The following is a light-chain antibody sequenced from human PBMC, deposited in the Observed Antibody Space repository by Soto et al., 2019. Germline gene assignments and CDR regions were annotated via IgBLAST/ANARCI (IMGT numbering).Light chain of an antibody. CDR3: QQLNSYPLT. J-gene: IGKJ4*01. CDR1: LGVSSD. CDR2: AAS. V-gene: IGKV1-9*01. Sequence: FSKSTRSLAASVSLPGTINCRASLGVSSDLAWYQQKPGKAPKLLIYAASTLQSGVPSRFSGSGSGTDFTLTISSLQPEDFATYYCQQLNSYPLTFGGGTKVDI.